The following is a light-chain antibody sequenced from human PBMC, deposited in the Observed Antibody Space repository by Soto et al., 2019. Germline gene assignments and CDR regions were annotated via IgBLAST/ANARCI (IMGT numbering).Light chain of an antibody. J-gene: IGLJ1*01. CDR1: SSNIVAGYD. Sequence: QSVLTQPPSVSGAPGQRVTLSCTGSSSNIVAGYDVHWYRQLPGTAPKRLVYANNNRPAGVPDRFSASKYGTSASLAITGLQAEDEADDYCQSYYTSPSGYVFGRGTKLTVL. CDR3: QSYYTSPSGYV. CDR2: ANN. V-gene: IGLV1-40*01.